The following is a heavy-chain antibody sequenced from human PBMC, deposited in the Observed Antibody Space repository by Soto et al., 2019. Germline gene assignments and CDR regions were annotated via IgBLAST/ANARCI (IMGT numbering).Heavy chain of an antibody. CDR1: GFIVSSNY. D-gene: IGHD2-15*01. J-gene: IGHJ4*02. CDR2: IYSGGST. CDR3: ATAKLLLPWLFDY. Sequence: EVQLVESGGGLVQPGGSLRLSCAASGFIVSSNYMSWVRQAPGKGLEWVPVIYSGGSTFYADSVKGRFIISRDDSKNTLFLQMNSLRAEDTAVYYCATAKLLLPWLFDYWGQGTLVTVSS. V-gene: IGHV3-66*01.